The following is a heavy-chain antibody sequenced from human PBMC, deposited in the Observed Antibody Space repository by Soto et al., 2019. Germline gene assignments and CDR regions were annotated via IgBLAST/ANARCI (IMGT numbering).Heavy chain of an antibody. CDR2: ISGSGGHT. CDR3: AKIEMGWFAH. Sequence: ETLSLTCTVSGGSISSGGYYWSWVRQAPGKGLEWVSTISGSGGHTYYADSVKGRFVVSRDNDKNTVYLHMSSLTGEDTAVYFCAKIEMGWFAHWGQGTQVTVSS. D-gene: IGHD2-8*01. CDR1: GGSISSGGYY. J-gene: IGHJ5*02. V-gene: IGHV3-23*01.